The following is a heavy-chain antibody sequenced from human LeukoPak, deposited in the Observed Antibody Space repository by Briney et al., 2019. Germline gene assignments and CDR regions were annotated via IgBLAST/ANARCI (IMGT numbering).Heavy chain of an antibody. CDR1: GFTFDNND. CDR3: VRQPDSARYGFDY. V-gene: IGHV3-13*01. D-gene: IGHD1-14*01. CDR2: IGSAGYT. J-gene: IGHJ4*02. Sequence: GGSLRLSCEVSGFTFDNNDMHWVRQSTGKGLEWASAIGSAGYTYYAESVRGRFTITRDTAKQSLYLQMNSLRVEVTAVYHCVRQPDSARYGFDYWGRGTQVTVSS.